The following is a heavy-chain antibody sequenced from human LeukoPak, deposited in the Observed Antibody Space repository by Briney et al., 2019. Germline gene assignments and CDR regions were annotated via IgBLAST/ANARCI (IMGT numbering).Heavy chain of an antibody. J-gene: IGHJ4*02. D-gene: IGHD3-9*01. CDR1: GFTFSTYG. CDR2: IWYDGSKK. CDR3: ARDIQYFEILTGYSALDY. Sequence: GGSLRLSCAASGFTFSTYGVHWVRQPPGKGLEWVAVIWYDGSKKYYADPVKGRFTISRDNSKNTLYLQINSLRDEDTAVYYCARDIQYFEILTGYSALDYWGQGTLVTVSS. V-gene: IGHV3-33*01.